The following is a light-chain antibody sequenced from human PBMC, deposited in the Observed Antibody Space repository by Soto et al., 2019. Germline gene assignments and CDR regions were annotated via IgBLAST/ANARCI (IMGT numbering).Light chain of an antibody. CDR3: SSYAGSNNLYV. Sequence: QSALTQPPSASGSPGQSVTISCTGTSSDIGVYNYVSWYQQHPAKAPKLMLYEVSKRPSGVPDRFSGSKSGNTASLTVSGLQAEDEADYYCSSYAGSNNLYVFGTGTKLTVL. V-gene: IGLV2-8*01. CDR1: SSDIGVYNY. CDR2: EVS. J-gene: IGLJ1*01.